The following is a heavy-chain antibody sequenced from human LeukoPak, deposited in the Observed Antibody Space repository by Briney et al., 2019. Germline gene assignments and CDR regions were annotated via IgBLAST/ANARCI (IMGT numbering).Heavy chain of an antibody. CDR1: GYSFTSYW. J-gene: IGHJ4*02. D-gene: IGHD6-19*01. CDR2: IYPGDSDT. Sequence: GESLKISCKGSGYSFTSYWIGWVRQMPGKGLEWMGIIYPGDSDTRYSPSFQGQVTIPADKSISTAYLQWSSLKASDTAMYYCARQGADSSDNFDYWGQGTLVTVSS. V-gene: IGHV5-51*01. CDR3: ARQGADSSDNFDY.